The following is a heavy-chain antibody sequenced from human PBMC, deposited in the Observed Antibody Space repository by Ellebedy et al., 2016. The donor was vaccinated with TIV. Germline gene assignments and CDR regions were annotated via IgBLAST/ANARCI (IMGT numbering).Heavy chain of an antibody. CDR3: ARDPADY. CDR1: GLSFSTDS. CDR2: ISSSSTTK. Sequence: GGSLRLSCAASGLSFSTDSMNWVRQAPGKGLEWVSYISSSSTTKYYAESVKGRFTISRDNAKNSLYLQMNSLRDEDTAVYYCARDPADYWGQGTLVTVSS. J-gene: IGHJ4*02. V-gene: IGHV3-48*02.